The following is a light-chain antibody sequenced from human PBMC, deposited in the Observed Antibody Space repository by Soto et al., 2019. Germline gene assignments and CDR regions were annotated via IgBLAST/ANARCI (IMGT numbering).Light chain of an antibody. J-gene: IGLJ1*01. CDR2: EVS. CDR3: SSYTSSNTYA. Sequence: QSVLTQPASVSGSPGQSITISCTGTSSDVGGYNYVSWYQQHSGKAPKLMIYEVSNRPSGVSNRFSGSKSGNTASLTIPGLQAEDEADYYCSSYTSSNTYAFGTGTKVTVL. CDR1: SSDVGGYNY. V-gene: IGLV2-14*01.